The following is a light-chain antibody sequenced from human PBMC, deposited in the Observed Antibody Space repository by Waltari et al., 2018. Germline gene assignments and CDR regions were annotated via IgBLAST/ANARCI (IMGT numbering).Light chain of an antibody. CDR1: SSDVGGYDH. V-gene: IGLV2-14*03. CDR3: SSYTSISACVL. J-gene: IGLJ3*02. CDR2: DVS. Sequence: QSALTQPASVSGSPGQSITISCPGTSSDVGGYDHVSWYQQHPGKAPKLMIYDVSNRPSGVSNRFSGSKSGNTASLTISGLQAEDEADYYCSSYTSISACVLFGGGTKLTVL.